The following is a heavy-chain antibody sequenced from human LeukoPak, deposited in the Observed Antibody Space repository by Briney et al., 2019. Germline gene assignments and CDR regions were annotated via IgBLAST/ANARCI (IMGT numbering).Heavy chain of an antibody. D-gene: IGHD6-6*01. CDR3: ARDLQIAARQGSYFDY. J-gene: IGHJ4*02. CDR2: IKQDGSEK. Sequence: GGSLRLSCAASGFTFSNYWMSWVRQAPGKGLEWVANIKQDGSEKYYVDSVKGRFTISRDNAKNSLYLQMNSLRAEDTAVYYCARDLQIAARQGSYFDYWGQGTLVTVSP. CDR1: GFTFSNYW. V-gene: IGHV3-7*01.